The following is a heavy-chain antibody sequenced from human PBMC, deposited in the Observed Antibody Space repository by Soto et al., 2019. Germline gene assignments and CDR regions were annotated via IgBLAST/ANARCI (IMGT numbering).Heavy chain of an antibody. J-gene: IGHJ4*02. CDR1: GYTFTSYA. CDR2: INAGNGNT. CDR3: AIPIYCSSTSCYSFVY. V-gene: IGHV1-3*01. D-gene: IGHD2-2*01. Sequence: ASVKVSCKASGYTFTSYAMHWVRQAPGQRLEWMGWINAGNGNTKYSQKFQGRVTITRDTSASTAYMELSSLRSEDTAVYYCAIPIYCSSTSCYSFVYWGQGTLVTVSS.